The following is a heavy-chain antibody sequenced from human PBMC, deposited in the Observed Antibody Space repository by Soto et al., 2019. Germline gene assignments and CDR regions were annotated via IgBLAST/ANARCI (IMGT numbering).Heavy chain of an antibody. CDR3: ARVWEMGIKDWYFDL. V-gene: IGHV1-3*01. J-gene: IGHJ2*01. D-gene: IGHD3-16*01. Sequence: QVKLVQSGAEVKKPGASVKVSCKASGYTFTSYAMHWVRQAPGQRLEWMGWINAGNGNTKYSQKFQGRVTITRDTSASTAYMELSSLRSEDTAVYYCARVWEMGIKDWYFDLWGRGTLVTVSS. CDR1: GYTFTSYA. CDR2: INAGNGNT.